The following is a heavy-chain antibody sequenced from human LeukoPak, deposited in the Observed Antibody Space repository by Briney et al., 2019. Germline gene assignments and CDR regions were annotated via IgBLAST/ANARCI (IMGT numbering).Heavy chain of an antibody. CDR2: IWFDGSNE. CDR1: GFIFSNYG. V-gene: IGHV3-33*06. Sequence: GRSLRLSCAASGFIFSNYGMHWVRQAPGKGLEWVAVIWFDGSNEDYADSVKGRFTISRDNSKSTLFLQMNSLRAEDTAVYYCAKVVPFELGFDYWGQGTLVTVSS. D-gene: IGHD3/OR15-3a*01. CDR3: AKVVPFELGFDY. J-gene: IGHJ4*02.